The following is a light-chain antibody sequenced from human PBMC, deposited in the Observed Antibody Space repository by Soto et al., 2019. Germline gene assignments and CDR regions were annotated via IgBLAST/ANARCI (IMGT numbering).Light chain of an antibody. CDR1: QSVSSN. CDR3: QQDNNWPPLT. CDR2: GAS. Sequence: EIVMTQSPATLSVSPGERATLSCRASQSVSSNLAWYQQKPGQAPRLLIYGASTRATGIQARFSGSGSGTEFTHTIRSLQSEDFAVYYCQQDNNWPPLTFGGGTKVEIK. V-gene: IGKV3-15*01. J-gene: IGKJ4*01.